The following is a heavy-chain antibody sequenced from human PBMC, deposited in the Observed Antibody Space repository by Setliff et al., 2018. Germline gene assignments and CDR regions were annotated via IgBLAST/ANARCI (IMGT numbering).Heavy chain of an antibody. Sequence: PGGSLRLSCAASGFTFSDAWMSWVRQAPGKGLEWVGRIKSKTDGGTTEFAASVKGRFTISRDDSKSIAYLHMSSLKTEDTAVYYCTRDRGPYDFWGAYFVYWGQGSLVTVSS. CDR3: TRDRGPYDFWGAYFVY. J-gene: IGHJ4*02. CDR2: IKSKTDGGTT. CDR1: GFTFSDAW. D-gene: IGHD3-3*01. V-gene: IGHV3-15*01.